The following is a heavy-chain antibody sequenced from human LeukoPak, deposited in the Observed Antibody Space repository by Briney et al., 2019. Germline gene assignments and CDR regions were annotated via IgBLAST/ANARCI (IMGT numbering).Heavy chain of an antibody. CDR2: ISGSGGST. D-gene: IGHD1-1*01. CDR3: ANSFVAGTTGSWFDP. V-gene: IGHV3-23*01. Sequence: PGGSLRLSCAASGFTFSSYAMSWVRQAPGKGLEWVSAISGSGGSTYYPDSVKGRFTISRDNSKNTLYLQRNSLRAEDTAVYYCANSFVAGTTGSWFDPWGQGTLVTVSS. CDR1: GFTFSSYA. J-gene: IGHJ5*02.